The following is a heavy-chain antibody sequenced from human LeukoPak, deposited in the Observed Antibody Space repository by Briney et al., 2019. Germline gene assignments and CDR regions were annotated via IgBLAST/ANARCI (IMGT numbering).Heavy chain of an antibody. CDR2: INHGGST. J-gene: IGHJ4*02. V-gene: IGHV4-34*01. Sequence: SETLSLTCAVYGGSFSGYYWSWIRQPPGKGLEWIGEINHGGSTNYNPSLWGRVTISVDTSKNQFSLKLSSVTAADTAVYYCARGSVVVVPAPMILNYWGQGTLVTVSS. D-gene: IGHD2-2*01. CDR3: ARGSVVVVPAPMILNY. CDR1: GGSFSGYY.